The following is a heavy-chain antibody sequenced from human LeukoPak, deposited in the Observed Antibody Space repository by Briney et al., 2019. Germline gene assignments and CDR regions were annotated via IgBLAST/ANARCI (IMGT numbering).Heavy chain of an antibody. CDR3: ARDRLNELDY. CDR2: IKQDGIEK. J-gene: IGHJ4*02. V-gene: IGHV3-7*01. D-gene: IGHD3-22*01. CDR1: GFSFSSYW. Sequence: GGSLRLSCAASGFSFSSYWTSWVRQAPGKGLEWVANIKQDGIEKHYVDSVKGRFTISRDSAKNSLYLQMNSLRAEDTAVYYCARDRLNELDYWGQGTLVTVSS.